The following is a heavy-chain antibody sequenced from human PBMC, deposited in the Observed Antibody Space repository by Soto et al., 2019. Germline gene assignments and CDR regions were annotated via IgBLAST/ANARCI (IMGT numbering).Heavy chain of an antibody. CDR3: AKAKRLDCSSTSCYEAPGVDWFGELSSGSFVDY. CDR2: ISYDGSNK. V-gene: IGHV3-30*18. J-gene: IGHJ4*02. D-gene: IGHD2-2*01. Sequence: GGSLRLSCAASGFTFSSYGMHWVRQAPGKGLEWVAVISYDGSNKYYADSVKGRFTISRDNSKNTLYLQMNSLRAEDTAVYYCAKAKRLDCSSTSCYEAPGVDWFGELSSGSFVDYWGQGTLVTVSS. CDR1: GFTFSSYG.